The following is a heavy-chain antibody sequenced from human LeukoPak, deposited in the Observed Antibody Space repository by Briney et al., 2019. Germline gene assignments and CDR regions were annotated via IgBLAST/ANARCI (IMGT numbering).Heavy chain of an antibody. D-gene: IGHD6-13*01. CDR3: ARDRQQLVIYYYMDV. V-gene: IGHV3-30*02. CDR2: IRYDGSTE. Sequence: GGSLRLSCEVSGFTFSKYGMHWVRQAPGKGLEWVSTIRYDGSTEYYADSVRGRFTISRDNSGNTLYLQMNSLRAEDTAVYYCARDRQQLVIYYYMDVWGKGTTVTVSS. CDR1: GFTFSKYG. J-gene: IGHJ6*03.